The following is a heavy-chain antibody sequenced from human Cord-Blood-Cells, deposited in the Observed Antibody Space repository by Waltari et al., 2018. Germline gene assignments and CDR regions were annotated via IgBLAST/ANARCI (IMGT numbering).Heavy chain of an antibody. CDR3: TTDPTDFWSGYYNWFDP. J-gene: IGHJ5*02. CDR2: IKSKTDGGTT. CDR1: GFTFSNAW. D-gene: IGHD3-3*01. V-gene: IGHV3-15*01. Sequence: EVQLVESGGGLVKPGGSLRLSCAASGFTFSNAWMSWVRQAQGKGLEWVGRIKSKTDGGTTDYAAPVKGRFTISRDDSKNTLYLQMNSLKTEDTAVYYCTTDPTDFWSGYYNWFDPWGQGTLVTVSS.